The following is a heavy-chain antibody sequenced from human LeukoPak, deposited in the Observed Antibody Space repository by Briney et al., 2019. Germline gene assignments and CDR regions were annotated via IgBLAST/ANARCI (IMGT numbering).Heavy chain of an antibody. CDR1: GGSISSYY. CDR2: IYYSGST. Sequence: PSETLSLTCTVSGGSISSYYWSWIRQPPGKGLEWIGYIYYSGSTNYNPSLKSRVTISVGTSKNQFSLKLSSVTAADTAVYYCARLGYGDYGYWGQGTLVTVSS. J-gene: IGHJ4*02. D-gene: IGHD4-17*01. V-gene: IGHV4-59*01. CDR3: ARLGYGDYGY.